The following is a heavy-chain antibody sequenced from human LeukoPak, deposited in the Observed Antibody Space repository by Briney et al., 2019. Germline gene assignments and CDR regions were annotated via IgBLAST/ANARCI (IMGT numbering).Heavy chain of an antibody. CDR2: ISSSGSTT. D-gene: IGHD2-15*01. Sequence: PGGSLRLSCAASGFTFSNYEMNWVRQAPGKGLERVSYISSSGSTTYYADSVKGRFTISRDNAKNSMYLQMNSLRAEDTAVYYCARGYCSGGSCYFDYWGQGTLVTVSS. CDR3: ARGYCSGGSCYFDY. J-gene: IGHJ4*02. V-gene: IGHV3-48*03. CDR1: GFTFSNYE.